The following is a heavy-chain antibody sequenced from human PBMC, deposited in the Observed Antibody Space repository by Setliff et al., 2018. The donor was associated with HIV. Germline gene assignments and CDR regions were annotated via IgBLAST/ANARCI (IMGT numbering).Heavy chain of an antibody. D-gene: IGHD5-18*01. CDR2: IYYSGST. Sequence: PSETLSLTCTVSGGSISDSRYYWGWIRQPPGKGLEWIGNIYYSGSTYYNPSLKSRVTISVDTSKNQFSLKLSSVTAADTAVYYCARRQQLWLLYAFDIWGQGTMVTVSS. CDR3: ARRQQLWLLYAFDI. V-gene: IGHV4-39*01. CDR1: GGSISDSRYY. J-gene: IGHJ3*02.